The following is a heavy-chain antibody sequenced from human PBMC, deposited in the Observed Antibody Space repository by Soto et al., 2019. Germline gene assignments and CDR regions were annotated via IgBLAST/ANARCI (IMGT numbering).Heavy chain of an antibody. CDR2: IYYTGGT. J-gene: IGHJ4*02. D-gene: IGHD3-22*01. CDR1: GVTIRGYY. Sequence: SETLSLTCNVSGVTIRGYYWNWIRQPPGKTLEWIGSIYYTGGTNYNPSLKSRVTISVDTSKNHFSLKLSSVTAADTAVYYCARGPYDSSGYFVDYWGQGTLVTVSS. V-gene: IGHV4-59*01. CDR3: ARGPYDSSGYFVDY.